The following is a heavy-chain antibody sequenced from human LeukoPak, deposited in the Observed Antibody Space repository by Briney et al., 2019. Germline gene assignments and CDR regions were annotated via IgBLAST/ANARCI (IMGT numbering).Heavy chain of an antibody. V-gene: IGHV1-46*01. CDR3: ARSVNSYAEVDY. CDR2: INPSGGST. D-gene: IGHD5-18*01. Sequence: GASVKVSCKASGYTFTSYYMHWVRQAPGQGLEWMGIINPSGGSTSYAQKFQGRVTMTRDASTSTVYMELSSLRSEDTAVYYCARSVNSYAEVDYWGQGTLVTVSS. CDR1: GYTFTSYY. J-gene: IGHJ4*02.